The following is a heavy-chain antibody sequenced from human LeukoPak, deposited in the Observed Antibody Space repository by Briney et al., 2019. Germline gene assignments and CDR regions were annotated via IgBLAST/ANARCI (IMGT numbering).Heavy chain of an antibody. CDR3: ARFGDDSSGYYYIDY. J-gene: IGHJ4*02. CDR1: GGSISSYY. CDR2: IYYSGHT. D-gene: IGHD3-22*01. Sequence: PSETLSLTCTVSGGSISSYYWSWIRQPPGKGLEWIGYIYYSGHTNYNPSLKSRVTISVDTSKNQFSLKLSSVTAADTAVYYCARFGDDSSGYYYIDYWGQGTLVTVSS. V-gene: IGHV4-59*01.